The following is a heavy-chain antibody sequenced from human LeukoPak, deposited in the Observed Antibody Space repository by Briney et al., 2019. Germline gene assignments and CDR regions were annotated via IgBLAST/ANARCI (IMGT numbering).Heavy chain of an antibody. D-gene: IGHD5-18*01. CDR2: IWYDGSNK. CDR1: GFTFSSYG. V-gene: IGHV3-33*01. CDR3: ARDRRGTGDSYGDY. Sequence: GGSLRLSCAASGFTFSSYGMHWVRQAPGKGLEWVVVIWYDGSNKYYADSVKGRFTISRDNSKNTLYLQMNSLRAEDTAVYYCARDRRGTGDSYGDYWGQGTLVTVSS. J-gene: IGHJ4*02.